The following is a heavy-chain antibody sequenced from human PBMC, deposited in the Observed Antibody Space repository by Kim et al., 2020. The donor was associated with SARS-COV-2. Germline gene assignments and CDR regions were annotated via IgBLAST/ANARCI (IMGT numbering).Heavy chain of an antibody. Sequence: GGSLRLSCVASEFTFSSYGMHWVRQAPGKGLEWVSTILYDGSTKYYTDSVRGRFTISRDNSKNTLYLQMSGLRAEDTGMYFCARESSGGGRNFDLWGQGTLVTVSP. V-gene: IGHV3-33*01. CDR3: ARESSGGGRNFDL. CDR2: ILYDGSTK. J-gene: IGHJ5*02. D-gene: IGHD3-16*01. CDR1: EFTFSSYG.